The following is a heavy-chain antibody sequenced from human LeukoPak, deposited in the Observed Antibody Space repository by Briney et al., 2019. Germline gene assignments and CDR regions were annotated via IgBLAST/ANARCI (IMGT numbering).Heavy chain of an antibody. D-gene: IGHD2-15*01. CDR1: GGTFSSYA. CDR2: IIPIFGTA. CDR3: ARAKYCSGGSCYWTPYYYYGMDV. Sequence: SVKVSCKASGGTFSSYAISWVRQAPGQGLEWMGGIIPIFGTANYAQKFQGRVTITADKSTSTAYMELSSLRSEDTAVYYCARAKYCSGGSCYWTPYYYYGMDVWGKGTTVTVSS. J-gene: IGHJ6*04. V-gene: IGHV1-69*06.